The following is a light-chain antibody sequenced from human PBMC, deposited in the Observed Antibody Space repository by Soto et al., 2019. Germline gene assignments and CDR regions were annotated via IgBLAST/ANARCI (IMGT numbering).Light chain of an antibody. V-gene: IGKV3D-15*01. CDR2: GAS. J-gene: IGKJ5*01. Sequence: EMVLTQSRGPLSLSPGERSTLSCRASQSVSSSYLAWYQQKPGQAPRLLIYGASSRATGIPARFSGSGSGTEFTLTISSRQSEDFAVYYCQQYNNGPPITFGQGTRLEIK. CDR1: QSVSSSY. CDR3: QQYNNGPPIT.